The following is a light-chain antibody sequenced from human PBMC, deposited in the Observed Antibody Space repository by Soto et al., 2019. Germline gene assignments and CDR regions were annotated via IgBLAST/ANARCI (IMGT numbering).Light chain of an antibody. J-gene: IGKJ1*01. CDR1: QSVSSN. CDR3: LQYNDWVPT. CDR2: GAS. V-gene: IGKV3-15*01. Sequence: EVVMTQSPATLSVSPGERATLSCRASQSVSSNFAWYQQKPGQAPRLLIYGASTRATGVPSRFSGSGSGTEFTFTISSLQSEDFALYYCLQYNDWVPTFGQGTKVEIK.